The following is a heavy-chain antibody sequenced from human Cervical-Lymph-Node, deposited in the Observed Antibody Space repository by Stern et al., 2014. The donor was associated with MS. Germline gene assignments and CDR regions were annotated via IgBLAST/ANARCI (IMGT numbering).Heavy chain of an antibody. J-gene: IGHJ4*02. Sequence: QMQLVQSGGGVVQPGRSLRLSCAGSGFTFSTYGMHWVRQAPGKGLEWVALISHDGSKKYYVDSVKGRFTISRDNSKNTMYVHMNSLRDEDTAVYYCAKDMGSGWSLDYWGQGTLVIVSS. D-gene: IGHD6-19*01. CDR3: AKDMGSGWSLDY. CDR1: GFTFSTYG. CDR2: ISHDGSKK. V-gene: IGHV3-30*18.